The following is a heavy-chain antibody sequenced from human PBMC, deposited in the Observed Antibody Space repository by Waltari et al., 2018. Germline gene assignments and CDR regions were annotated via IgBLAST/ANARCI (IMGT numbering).Heavy chain of an antibody. J-gene: IGHJ3*02. Sequence: EVQLVESGGGLVKPGGSPRLSCAASGFTFSSFTMNWVRQDPGKGLEGVSSISSSSSYIYYADSVKGRFTISRDNAKNSLYLQMNSLRAEDTAVYYCARESIAAAGNDAFDIWGQGTMVTVSS. D-gene: IGHD6-13*01. CDR1: GFTFSSFT. CDR3: ARESIAAAGNDAFDI. V-gene: IGHV3-21*01. CDR2: ISSSSSYI.